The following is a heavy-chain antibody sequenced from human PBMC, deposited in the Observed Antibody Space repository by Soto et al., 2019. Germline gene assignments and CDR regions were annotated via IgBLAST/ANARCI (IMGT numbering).Heavy chain of an antibody. D-gene: IGHD1-7*01. V-gene: IGHV4-30-4*01. CDR2: VYSSGRT. CDR3: ATLGITGTTSHYYYGMDV. Sequence: QVQLQESGPGLVKPSQTLSLTCTVSGVSITSGDYNWSWMRQAPGKGLEWIGFVYSSGRTYSNPSLERRLTMSADTSQNQFSLKVNSVTAADTAVYYCATLGITGTTSHYYYGMDVWGRGTTVTVSS. J-gene: IGHJ6*02. CDR1: GVSITSGDYN.